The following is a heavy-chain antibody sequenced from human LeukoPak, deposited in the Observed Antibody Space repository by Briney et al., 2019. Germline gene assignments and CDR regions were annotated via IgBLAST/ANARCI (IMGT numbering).Heavy chain of an antibody. Sequence: HRASVKVSCKASDYIFTVYNITWVRQAPGQGLEWMGRFSAYTGHTDFARNFQDRVTMTADTSTTTAYMELKSLRSDDTAVYYCARTPEKHIDYWGQGTLVTVSS. V-gene: IGHV1-18*01. J-gene: IGHJ4*02. D-gene: IGHD2-15*01. CDR1: DYIFTVYN. CDR3: ARTPEKHIDY. CDR2: FSAYTGHT.